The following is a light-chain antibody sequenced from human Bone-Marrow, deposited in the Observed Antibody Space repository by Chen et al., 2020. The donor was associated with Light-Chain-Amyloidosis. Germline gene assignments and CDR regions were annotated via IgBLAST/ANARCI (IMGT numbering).Light chain of an antibody. J-gene: IGLJ3*02. CDR1: NIGSKS. Sequence: SYVLTQPPSVSLAPGTTARLTCGGNNIGSKSMHWYQQKPGQAPVLVVYDDSDRPSGIPERISGSNSGNTATLTISRVEAGDEADYYCQVWDSSSDLRVFGGGTRLTVL. CDR3: QVWDSSSDLRV. CDR2: DDS. V-gene: IGLV3-21*03.